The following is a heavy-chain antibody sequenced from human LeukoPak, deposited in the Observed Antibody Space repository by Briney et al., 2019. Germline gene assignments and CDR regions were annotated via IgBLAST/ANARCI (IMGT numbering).Heavy chain of an antibody. D-gene: IGHD3-3*01. J-gene: IGHJ6*03. CDR3: ARDATTYYDLDYYYYMDV. Sequence: SETLSLTCTVSGGSISSYYWSWIRQPAGKGLEWIGRIYTSGSTNYNPSLKSRVTMSVDTSKNQFSLKLSSVTAADTAVYYCARDATTYYDLDYYYYMDVWGKGTTVTVSS. CDR2: IYTSGST. CDR1: GGSISSYY. V-gene: IGHV4-4*07.